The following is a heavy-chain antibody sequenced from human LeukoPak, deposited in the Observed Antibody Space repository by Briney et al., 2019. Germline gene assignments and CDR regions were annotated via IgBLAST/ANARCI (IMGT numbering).Heavy chain of an antibody. CDR1: AYTFTGYY. CDR3: ARVGGYDYDSSGYNGLNY. Sequence: ASVKVSCKASAYTFTGYYIHWVRQAPGQGLEWMGWINPNSGGTNYAQNFQGRVTMTRDMSITTAYMELGRLRSDDTAVYYCARVGGYDYDSSGYNGLNYRGQGTLVTVSS. V-gene: IGHV1-2*02. CDR2: INPNSGGT. D-gene: IGHD3-22*01. J-gene: IGHJ4*02.